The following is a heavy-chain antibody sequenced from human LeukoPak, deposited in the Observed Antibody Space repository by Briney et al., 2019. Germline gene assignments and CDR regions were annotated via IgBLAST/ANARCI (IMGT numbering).Heavy chain of an antibody. Sequence: SETLSLTCTVSGGSISSGDYYWSWIRQPPGKGLEWIGYIYYSGSTYYNPSLKSRVTISVDTSKNQFSLKLSSVTAADTAVYYCARGRNYYGSGRQRDPLDYWGQGTLVTVSS. CDR2: IYYSGST. CDR1: GGSISSGDYY. CDR3: ARGRNYYGSGRQRDPLDY. J-gene: IGHJ4*02. D-gene: IGHD3-10*01. V-gene: IGHV4-30-4*01.